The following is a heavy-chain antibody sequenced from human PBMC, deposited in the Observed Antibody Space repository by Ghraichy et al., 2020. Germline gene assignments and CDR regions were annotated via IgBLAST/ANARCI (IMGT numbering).Heavy chain of an antibody. CDR1: GFTFSSYA. V-gene: IGHV3-23*01. CDR3: AKDQYCSGGSCYGDAFDI. CDR2: ISGSGGST. Sequence: GESLNISCAASGFTFSSYAMSWVRQAPGKGLEWVSAISGSGGSTYYADSVKGRFTISRDNSKNTLYLQMNSLRAEDTAVYYCAKDQYCSGGSCYGDAFDIWGQGTMVTVSS. D-gene: IGHD2-15*01. J-gene: IGHJ3*02.